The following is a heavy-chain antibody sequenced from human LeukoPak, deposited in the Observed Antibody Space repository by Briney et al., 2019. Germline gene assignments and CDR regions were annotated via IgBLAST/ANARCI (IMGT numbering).Heavy chain of an antibody. CDR1: GFTFDDYA. Sequence: GGSLRLSCAASGFTFDDYAMHWVRQAPGKGLEWVAVISYDGSNKYYADSVKGRFTISRDNSKNTLYLQMNSLRAEDTAVYYCAKDFRFDCSGGSCYPYYFDYWGQGTLVTVSS. CDR3: AKDFRFDCSGGSCYPYYFDY. CDR2: ISYDGSNK. V-gene: IGHV3-30*18. J-gene: IGHJ4*02. D-gene: IGHD2-15*01.